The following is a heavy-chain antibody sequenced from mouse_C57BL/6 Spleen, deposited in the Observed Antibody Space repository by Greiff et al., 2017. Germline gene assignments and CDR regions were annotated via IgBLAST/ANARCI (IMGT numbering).Heavy chain of an antibody. Sequence: EVQLVESGGGLVKPGGSLKLSCAASGFTFSDYGMHWVRQAPEKGLEWVAYISSGSSTIYYAETVKGGFTISRDNAKNTLFLQMTSLRSEDTAMYYFARRGTTVRGAYFDYWGQGTTLTVSS. CDR3: ARRGTTVRGAYFDY. V-gene: IGHV5-17*01. CDR1: GFTFSDYG. D-gene: IGHD1-1*01. CDR2: ISSGSSTI. J-gene: IGHJ2*01.